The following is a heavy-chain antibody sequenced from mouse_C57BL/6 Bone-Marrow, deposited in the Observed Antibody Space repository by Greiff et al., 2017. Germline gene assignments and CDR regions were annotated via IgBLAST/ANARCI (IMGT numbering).Heavy chain of an antibody. Sequence: VQLQQPGAELVRPGTSVKLSCKASGYTFTSYWMHWVKQRPGQGLEWIGVIDPSDSYTNYNQKFKGKATLTVDTSSSTAYMQLSSLTSEDSAVYYCARYSTTVVATDWYFDVGGTGTTVTVSS. CDR3: ARYSTTVVATDWYFDV. CDR1: GYTFTSYW. CDR2: IDPSDSYT. J-gene: IGHJ1*03. V-gene: IGHV1-59*01. D-gene: IGHD1-1*01.